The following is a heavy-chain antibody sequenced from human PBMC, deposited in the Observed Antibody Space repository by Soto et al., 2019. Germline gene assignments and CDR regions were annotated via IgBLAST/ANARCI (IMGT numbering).Heavy chain of an antibody. Sequence: DSVKVSSKACGDSFASSARNWMRQDPGQSLEWMGWINAGNGDTDYSQKFHDRVTITMDTSARTAYMGLSSLRSEDTAMYYCARSGDPGITVTGPSESWGQGTLVTVSS. D-gene: IGHD6-19*01. CDR1: GDSFASSA. CDR3: ARSGDPGITVTGPSES. J-gene: IGHJ4*02. CDR2: INAGNGDT. V-gene: IGHV1-3*01.